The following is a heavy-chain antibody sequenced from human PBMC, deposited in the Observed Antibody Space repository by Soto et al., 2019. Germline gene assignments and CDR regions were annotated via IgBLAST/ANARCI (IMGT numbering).Heavy chain of an antibody. D-gene: IGHD3-22*01. Sequence: QMQLVQSGPEVKKPGTSVKVSCKASGFTFTSSAMQWVRQARGQRLEWIGWIVVGSGNTNYAQKFQERVTITRDMSTSTAYMELSSLRSEDTAVYYCAAGDYYDSSPTWDYYYYGMDVWGQGTTVTVSS. CDR2: IVVGSGNT. V-gene: IGHV1-58*02. CDR3: AAGDYYDSSPTWDYYYYGMDV. J-gene: IGHJ6*02. CDR1: GFTFTSSA.